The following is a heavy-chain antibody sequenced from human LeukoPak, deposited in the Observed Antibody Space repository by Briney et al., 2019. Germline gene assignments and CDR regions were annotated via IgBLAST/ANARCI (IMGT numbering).Heavy chain of an antibody. J-gene: IGHJ5*02. CDR1: DGSISSYY. D-gene: IGHD3-22*01. Sequence: SETLSLTCTVSDGSISSYYWSWIRQPPGKGLEWIGYVFYSGSTNSNPSLKSRVTFSVDTSKNQLSLKLRSVTAADTAVYYCARHVSSGYQSNWFDPWGQGTLVTVSS. V-gene: IGHV4-59*08. CDR2: VFYSGST. CDR3: ARHVSSGYQSNWFDP.